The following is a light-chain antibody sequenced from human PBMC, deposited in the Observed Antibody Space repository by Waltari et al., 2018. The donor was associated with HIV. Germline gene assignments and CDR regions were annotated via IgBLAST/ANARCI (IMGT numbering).Light chain of an antibody. CDR1: ANVRGD. Sequence: DTQMTQSPSSLSASVGDRVTSTCRASANVRGDLGRFQQTAGKAPKRLIYAVSNLQGGVPSRFNGSGFATEFTLTISSLQPEDFATYYCLQYNAFPLTFGGGTRV. J-gene: IGKJ4*01. CDR3: LQYNAFPLT. V-gene: IGKV1-17*01. CDR2: AVS.